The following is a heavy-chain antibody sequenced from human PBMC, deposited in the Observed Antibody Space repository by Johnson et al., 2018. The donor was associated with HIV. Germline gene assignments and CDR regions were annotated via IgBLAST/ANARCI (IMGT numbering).Heavy chain of an antibody. CDR1: GFTFSRFW. CDR2: IKQDGSEK. J-gene: IGHJ3*01. Sequence: VQLVESGGRLVQPGGSLGLSCAASGFTFSRFWMTWVRQAPGKGLEWVANIKQDGSEKYYVDSVRGRFTISRDNAKNSLYLQMNSLRAEDTAVYYCARQEGDYGDSITDDAFDFWGQGTMVTVSS. CDR3: ARQEGDYGDSITDDAFDF. D-gene: IGHD4-17*01. V-gene: IGHV3-7*01.